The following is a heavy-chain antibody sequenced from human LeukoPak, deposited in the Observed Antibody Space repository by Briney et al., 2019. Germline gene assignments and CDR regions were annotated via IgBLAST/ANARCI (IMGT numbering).Heavy chain of an antibody. J-gene: IGHJ6*03. V-gene: IGHV1-2*02. D-gene: IGHD6-19*01. CDR1: GYTFTGYY. CDR2: INPNSGGT. CDR3: ARNERGSGWYGVYYYYMDV. Sequence: ASVKVSCKASGYTFTGYYMHWVRQAPGQGLEGMGWINPNSGGTNYAQKFQGRVTLTRDTSISTAYMELSRLRSDDTPVYCCARNERGSGWYGVYYYYMDVWGKGTTVTVSS.